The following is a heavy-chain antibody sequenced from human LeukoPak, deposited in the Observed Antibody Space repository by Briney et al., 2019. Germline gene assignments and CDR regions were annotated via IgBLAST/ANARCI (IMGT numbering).Heavy chain of an antibody. J-gene: IGHJ5*02. CDR1: GGSISGNY. Sequence: SETLSLTCTVSGGSISGNYWTWIRQPAGKGLEWIGRIYSSGSTNYNPSLKSRVTMSADTSKNQFSLKLYSVTAADTALYYCARDLGRYQLLWQFDPWGQGTLVTVSS. CDR3: ARDLGRYQLLWQFDP. V-gene: IGHV4-4*07. D-gene: IGHD2-2*01. CDR2: IYSSGST.